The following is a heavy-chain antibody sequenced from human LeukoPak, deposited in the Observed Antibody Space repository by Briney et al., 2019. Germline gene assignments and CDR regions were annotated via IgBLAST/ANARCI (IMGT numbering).Heavy chain of an antibody. CDR2: INPNSGGT. D-gene: IGHD2-2*01. CDR3: ARALDSLYCSSTSCYPDFRRSYYYYGMDV. Sequence: ASVKVSCKASGYTFTGYYMHWVRQAPGQGLEWMGWINPNSGGTNYAQKFQGRVTVTRDTSISTAYMELSRLRSDDTAVYYCARALDSLYCSSTSCYPDFRRSYYYYGMDVWGQGTTVTVSS. CDR1: GYTFTGYY. V-gene: IGHV1-2*02. J-gene: IGHJ6*02.